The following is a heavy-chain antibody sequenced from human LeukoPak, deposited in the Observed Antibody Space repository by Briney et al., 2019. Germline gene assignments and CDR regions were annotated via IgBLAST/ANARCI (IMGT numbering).Heavy chain of an antibody. Sequence: GGSLRLSCAASGFTFSSYSMNWVRQAPGKGLEWISSISSSSSYIYYADSVKGRFTISRDNAKNSLYLQMNSLRAEDAAVYYCARATDFWSGYYAHYFDYWGQGTLVTVSS. J-gene: IGHJ4*02. CDR1: GFTFSSYS. CDR3: ARATDFWSGYYAHYFDY. CDR2: ISSSSSYI. D-gene: IGHD3-3*01. V-gene: IGHV3-21*01.